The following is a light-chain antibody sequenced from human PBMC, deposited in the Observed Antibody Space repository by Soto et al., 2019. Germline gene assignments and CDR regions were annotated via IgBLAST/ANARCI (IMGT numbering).Light chain of an antibody. J-gene: IGLJ1*01. CDR3: CSYVGSYTYV. Sequence: QSALTQPRSVSGSPGQSVTISCTGTSIYVGIYNYVSWYQQHPGKAPKLMIYDVGKRPSGVPDRFSGSKSDNTASLIISGLQAEDEADYHCCSYVGSYTYVFGTGTKVTVL. V-gene: IGLV2-11*01. CDR2: DVG. CDR1: SIYVGIYNY.